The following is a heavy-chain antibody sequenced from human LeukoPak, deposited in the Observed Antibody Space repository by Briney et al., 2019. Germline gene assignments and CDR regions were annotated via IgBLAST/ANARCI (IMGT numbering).Heavy chain of an antibody. V-gene: IGHV4-34*01. J-gene: IGHJ6*03. CDR2: INYSGST. D-gene: IGHD1-1*01. Sequence: PSETLSLTCAVYGGSLSDYYWSWLRQPPGKGLEWIGEINYSGSTNYNPSLKSRVTISLDTSKNQFSLKLSSVTAADTAVYYCASQVRLERRYYYSYMDVWDKGTTVTVSS. CDR1: GGSLSDYY. CDR3: ASQVRLERRYYYSYMDV.